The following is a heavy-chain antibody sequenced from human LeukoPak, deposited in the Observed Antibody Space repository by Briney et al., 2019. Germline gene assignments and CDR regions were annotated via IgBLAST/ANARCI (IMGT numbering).Heavy chain of an antibody. Sequence: PGGSLRLSCAASGFTVSSNEMNWVRQAPGKGLEWVSYISSSGSTIYYADSVEGRFTISRDNAKNSLYLQMNSLRAEDTAVYYCAELGITMIGGVWGKGTTVTISS. CDR1: GFTVSSNE. CDR3: AELGITMIGGV. CDR2: ISSSGSTI. D-gene: IGHD3-10*02. V-gene: IGHV3-48*03. J-gene: IGHJ6*04.